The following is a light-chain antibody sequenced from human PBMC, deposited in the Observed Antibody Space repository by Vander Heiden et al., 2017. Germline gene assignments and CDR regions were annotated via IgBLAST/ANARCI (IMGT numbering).Light chain of an antibody. V-gene: IGKV1-5*03. Sequence: SPTSPFASTMSASVGGRVTITCRASQGISSWLAWYQQKPGKAPKLLIYRASSIENGVPARFSGSGSGTEFTLTISSLQPEDFATYYCQQYNSYSHTFGQGTKLEIK. CDR1: QGISSW. CDR2: RAS. J-gene: IGKJ2*01. CDR3: QQYNSYSHT.